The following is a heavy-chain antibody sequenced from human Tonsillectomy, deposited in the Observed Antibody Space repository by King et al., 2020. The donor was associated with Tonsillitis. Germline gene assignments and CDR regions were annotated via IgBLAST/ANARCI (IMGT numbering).Heavy chain of an antibody. CDR1: GFTFSSYS. CDR2: ISSSSSYI. J-gene: IGHJ5*02. CDR3: ARGSSSSPTWFDP. D-gene: IGHD6-6*01. Sequence: VQLVESGGGLVKPGGSLRLSCAASGFTFSSYSMNWVRQAPGKGLEWVSSISSSSSYIYYADSVKGRFTISRDNAKNSLYLQMNSLRAEDTAVYYCARGSSSSPTWFDPWGQGTLVTVSS. V-gene: IGHV3-21*01.